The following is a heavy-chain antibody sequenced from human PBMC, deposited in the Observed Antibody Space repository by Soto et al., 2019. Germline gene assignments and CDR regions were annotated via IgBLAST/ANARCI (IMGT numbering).Heavy chain of an antibody. J-gene: IGHJ4*02. CDR2: IYYSGST. D-gene: IGHD6-13*01. Sequence: SQTLSLTCTVSGGSISSGGYYWSWIRQHPGKGLEWIGYIYYSGSTYYDPSLKSRVKISVDTSKNQFSLKLSSVTAADTAVYYCARGAQLGKFDYWGQGTLVTVSS. V-gene: IGHV4-31*03. CDR3: ARGAQLGKFDY. CDR1: GGSISSGGYY.